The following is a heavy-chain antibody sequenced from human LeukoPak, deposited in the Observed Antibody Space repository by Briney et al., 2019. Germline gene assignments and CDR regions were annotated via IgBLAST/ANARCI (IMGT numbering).Heavy chain of an antibody. D-gene: IGHD5-12*01. V-gene: IGHV4-31*03. Sequence: PSETLSLTCTVSGGSISSAGYHWSWIRQHPGKGLEWIGYISNSGSTYSNPSLKSRVTISVDTSKNQFSLKLSSVTAADTAVYYCARETVVYGGYVYWGQGTLVTVSS. J-gene: IGHJ4*02. CDR1: GGSISSAGYH. CDR2: ISNSGST. CDR3: ARETVVYGGYVY.